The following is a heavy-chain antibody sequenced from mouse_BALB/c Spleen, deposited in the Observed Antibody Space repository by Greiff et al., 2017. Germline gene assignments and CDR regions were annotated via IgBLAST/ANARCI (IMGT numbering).Heavy chain of an antibody. CDR1: GYTFTSYT. V-gene: IGHV1-4*02. CDR2: INPSSGYT. Sequence: VKVVESAAELARPGASVKMSCKASGYTFTSYTMHWVKQRPGQGLEWIGYINPSSGYTEYNQKFKDKTTLTADKSSSTAYMQLSSLTSEDSAVYYCARSTASYAMDYWGQGTSVTVSS. D-gene: IGHD1-2*01. J-gene: IGHJ4*01. CDR3: ARSTASYAMDY.